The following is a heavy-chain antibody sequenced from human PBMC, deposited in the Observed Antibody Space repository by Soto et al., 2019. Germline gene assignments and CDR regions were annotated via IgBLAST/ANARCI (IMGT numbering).Heavy chain of an antibody. Sequence: GGSLRLSCAASGFTFSSYSMNWVRQAPGKGLEWVSYISSSSSTIYYADSVKGRFTISRDNAKNSLYLQMNSLRDDDTSVYYCARGLYYYDSSGYWGYWGQGTLVTVSS. CDR3: ARGLYYYDSSGYWGY. V-gene: IGHV3-48*02. D-gene: IGHD3-22*01. CDR1: GFTFSSYS. CDR2: ISSSSSTI. J-gene: IGHJ4*02.